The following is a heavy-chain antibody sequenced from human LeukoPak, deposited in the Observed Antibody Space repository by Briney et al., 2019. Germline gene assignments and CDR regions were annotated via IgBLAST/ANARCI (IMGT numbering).Heavy chain of an antibody. V-gene: IGHV4-61*01. Sequence: PSETLSLTCTVSGGSVSSGSYYWSWIRQPPGKGLEWIGYIYYSGSTNYNPSLKSRVTISVDTSKNQFSLKLSSVTAADTAVYYCAKTLHLVLGTAAEYFQHWSQGTLVTVSS. J-gene: IGHJ1*01. CDR1: GGSVSSGSYY. CDR2: IYYSGST. CDR3: AKTLHLVLGTAAEYFQH. D-gene: IGHD6-13*01.